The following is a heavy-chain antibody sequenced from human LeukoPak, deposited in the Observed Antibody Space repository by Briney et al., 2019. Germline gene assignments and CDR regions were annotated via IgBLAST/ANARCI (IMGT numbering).Heavy chain of an antibody. CDR1: GFTFSSYA. CDR2: INWNGGST. CDR3: ARGVVAGTPPDLDY. Sequence: GGSLRLSCAASGFTFSSYAMTWVRQAPGKGLEWVSGINWNGGSTGYADSVKGRFTISRDNAKNSLYLQMNSLRAEDTALYYCARGVVAGTPPDLDYWGQGTLVTVSS. D-gene: IGHD6-19*01. J-gene: IGHJ4*02. V-gene: IGHV3-20*04.